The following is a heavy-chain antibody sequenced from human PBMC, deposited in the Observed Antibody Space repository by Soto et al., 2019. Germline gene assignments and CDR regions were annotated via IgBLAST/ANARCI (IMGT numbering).Heavy chain of an antibody. Sequence: GGSPRLSCVASGFTFSSYSMSWVRQAPGKGLEWVSGFRAGGDDGTTYYADSVKGRFTISRDNSKNTLFLQMNSLRAEDTAIYYCAKKVNSGSGSQYFDYFGQGTLVTVT. CDR1: GFTFSSYS. J-gene: IGHJ4*02. CDR3: AKKVNSGSGSQYFDY. V-gene: IGHV3-23*01. CDR2: FRAGGDDGTT. D-gene: IGHD3-10*01.